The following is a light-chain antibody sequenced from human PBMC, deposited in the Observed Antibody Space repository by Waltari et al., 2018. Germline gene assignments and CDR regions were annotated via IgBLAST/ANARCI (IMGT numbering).Light chain of an antibody. Sequence: TAVTQEPSLSVSPGGTVTLTCGLTSGSVLTSDYPSWYQQTPGQAPRTLIYTTDPRSSGVPDRFSGSSLGSKAALTVAGAQADDESDYYCVLYLNGGIWVFGGGTRLTVL. CDR2: TTD. V-gene: IGLV8-61*01. J-gene: IGLJ3*02. CDR1: SGSVLTSDY. CDR3: VLYLNGGIWV.